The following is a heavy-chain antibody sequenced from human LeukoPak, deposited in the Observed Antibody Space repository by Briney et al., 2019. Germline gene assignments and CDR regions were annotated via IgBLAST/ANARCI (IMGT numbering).Heavy chain of an antibody. CDR3: ARERVSDYYDSSGYDY. J-gene: IGHJ4*02. CDR2: IYYSGST. CDR1: GGSISSGGYY. Sequence: SQTLSLTCTVSGGSISSGGYYWSWIRQHPGTGLEWIGYIYYSGSTYYNPSLKSRVTISVDTSKNQFSLKLSSVTAADTAVYYRARERVSDYYDSSGYDYWGQGTLVTVSS. V-gene: IGHV4-31*03. D-gene: IGHD3-22*01.